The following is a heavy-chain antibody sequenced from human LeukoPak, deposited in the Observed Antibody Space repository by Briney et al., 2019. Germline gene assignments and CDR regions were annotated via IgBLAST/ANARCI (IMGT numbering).Heavy chain of an antibody. CDR1: GYTFTSYY. CDR2: INPSGGST. V-gene: IGHV1-46*01. CDR3: ARDRGYCSGGSCYDGHTPEGNWFDP. J-gene: IGHJ5*02. Sequence: ASVKVSCKASGYTFTSYYMHWVRQAPGQGLEWMGIINPSGGSTSYAQKFQGRVTMTRDTSTSTVYMELSSLRSEDTAVYYCARDRGYCSGGSCYDGHTPEGNWFDPWGQGTLVTVSS. D-gene: IGHD2-15*01.